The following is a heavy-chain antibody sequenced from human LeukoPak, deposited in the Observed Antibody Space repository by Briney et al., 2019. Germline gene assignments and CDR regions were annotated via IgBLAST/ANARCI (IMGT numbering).Heavy chain of an antibody. V-gene: IGHV1-3*01. Sequence: GASVKVSCKASGYTFTSYAMHWVRQAPGQRLEWMGWINAGNGNTKYSQKFQGRVTITRDTSASTAYMELSSLRSEDAAVYYCARAKSSSSPFDYWGQGTLVTVSS. CDR1: GYTFTSYA. CDR2: INAGNGNT. J-gene: IGHJ4*02. D-gene: IGHD6-13*01. CDR3: ARAKSSSSPFDY.